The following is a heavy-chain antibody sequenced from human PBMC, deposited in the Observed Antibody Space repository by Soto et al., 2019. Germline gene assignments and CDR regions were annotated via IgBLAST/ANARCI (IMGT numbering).Heavy chain of an antibody. D-gene: IGHD4-17*01. J-gene: IGHJ4*02. Sequence: PSETLSLTCAVYGGSFSGYYWSWIRQPPGKGLEWIGEINHSGGTNYNPSLKSRVTISVDTSKNQFSLKLSSVTAADTAVYYCARDYGDHFDYWGQGTLVTVSS. V-gene: IGHV4-34*01. CDR1: GGSFSGYY. CDR3: ARDYGDHFDY. CDR2: INHSGGT.